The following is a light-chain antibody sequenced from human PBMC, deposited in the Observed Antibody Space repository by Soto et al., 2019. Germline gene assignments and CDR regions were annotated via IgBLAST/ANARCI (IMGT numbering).Light chain of an antibody. V-gene: IGLV2-11*01. CDR2: DVV. CDR1: SSDVGGYNY. CDR3: CSYAGSYTLV. Sequence: QSALTQPRSVSGSPGQSVTISCTGISSDVGGYNYVSWYQQHPGKAPKLMIYDVVKRPSGVPDRFSGSKSGNTASLTISGLQAEDEADYYCCSYAGSYTLVFGGGTKLTVL. J-gene: IGLJ3*02.